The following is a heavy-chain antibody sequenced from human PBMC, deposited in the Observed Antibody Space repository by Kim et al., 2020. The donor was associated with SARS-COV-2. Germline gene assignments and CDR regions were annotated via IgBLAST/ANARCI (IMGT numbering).Heavy chain of an antibody. V-gene: IGHV4-61*08. D-gene: IGHD1-26*01. J-gene: IGHJ4*02. Sequence: SETLSLTCTVSGGSVNTADYYWTWIRQPPGKGLEWIGYIYGSGITNYNSSLESRVTISVDTSKDQFSLKLSSVTAEDTAVYYCARLGSALDYWGQGTQVT. CDR1: GGSVNTADYY. CDR3: ARLGSALDY. CDR2: IYGSGIT.